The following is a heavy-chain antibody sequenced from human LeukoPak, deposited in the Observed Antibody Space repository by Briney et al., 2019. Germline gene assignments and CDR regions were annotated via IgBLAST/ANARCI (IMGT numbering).Heavy chain of an antibody. D-gene: IGHD3-10*01. CDR3: AKDRYYGSGSYLGAFDI. CDR1: GFTFSSYA. CDR2: VSSNGGTT. V-gene: IGHV3-64*04. Sequence: GGSLGLSCSASGFTFSSYAMHWVRQAPGKGLEYVSAVSSNGGTTYYADSVKGRLTISRDNSKNTLYLQMNSLRAEDTAVYYCAKDRYYGSGSYLGAFDIWGQGTMVTVSS. J-gene: IGHJ3*02.